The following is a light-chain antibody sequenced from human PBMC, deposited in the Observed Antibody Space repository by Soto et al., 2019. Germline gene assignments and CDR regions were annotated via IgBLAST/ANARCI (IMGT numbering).Light chain of an antibody. Sequence: EIVLTQSPATLSWYRGGRATLSCRASQRGSSYLAWYQQKPGQAPRLLIYGASSRATDIPDRFSGSGSGTDFTLTISRLEPEDFAMYYCQQFGDSSTSGQGTKVDI. CDR2: GAS. CDR3: QQFGDSST. V-gene: IGKV3-20*01. CDR1: QRGSSY. J-gene: IGKJ1*01.